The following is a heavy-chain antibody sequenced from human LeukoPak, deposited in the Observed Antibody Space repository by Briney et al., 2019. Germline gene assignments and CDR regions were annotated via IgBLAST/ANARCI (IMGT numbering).Heavy chain of an antibody. Sequence: PGASVKVSCKASGYTFTGYYMHWVRQAPGQGLEWMGWINPNSGGTNYAQKFQGRVTMTRDTSISTAYVELSRLRSDDTAVYYCARGIVVVPAATHYWFDPWGQGTLVTVSS. CDR3: ARGIVVVPAATHYWFDP. D-gene: IGHD2-2*01. J-gene: IGHJ5*02. V-gene: IGHV1-2*02. CDR2: INPNSGGT. CDR1: GYTFTGYY.